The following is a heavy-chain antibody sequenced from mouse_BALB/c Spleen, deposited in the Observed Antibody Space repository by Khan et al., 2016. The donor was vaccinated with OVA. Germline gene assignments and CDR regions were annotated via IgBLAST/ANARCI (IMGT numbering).Heavy chain of an antibody. J-gene: IGHJ3*01. CDR1: GYTFTSYW. CDR3: ANHGSSSAWLAY. CDR2: INSSTGYT. Sequence: QVQLQQSGAELAKPGASVKMSCKASGYTFTSYWMHWVKQRPGKGLEWIGYINSSTGYTEYNQRIKDKATLTADKSTSIAYMQLSSLTTEKSAVYYCANHGSSSAWLAYWGQGTLVTVSA. D-gene: IGHD1-1*01. V-gene: IGHV1-7*01.